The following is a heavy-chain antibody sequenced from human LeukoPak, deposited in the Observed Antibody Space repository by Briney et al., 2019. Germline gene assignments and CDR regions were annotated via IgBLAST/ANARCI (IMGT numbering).Heavy chain of an antibody. CDR2: ISSSSSYI. Sequence: PGGSLRLSCAASGITFNSYTMNWVRQAPGKGLEWVSSISSSSSYIYYADSVKGRFTISRDNAKNTLYLQMNSLRAEDTAVYYCAREKDYGEDFDYWGQGTLVTVSS. CDR3: AREKDYGEDFDY. CDR1: GITFNSYT. V-gene: IGHV3-21*01. J-gene: IGHJ4*02. D-gene: IGHD4-17*01.